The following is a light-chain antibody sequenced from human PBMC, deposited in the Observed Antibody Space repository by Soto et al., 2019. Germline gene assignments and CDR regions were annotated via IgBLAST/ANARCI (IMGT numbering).Light chain of an antibody. CDR1: SGSVSTSDY. CDR3: VLYMGSGIRV. J-gene: IGLJ1*01. V-gene: IGLV8-61*01. Sequence: QTVVTQEPSFSVSPGRTVTLTCGLSSGSVSTSDYPSWYQQTPGQAPRTLIYSTNTRSSGVPDRVSGSILGNKAALTITGAQADDESDYYCVLYMGSGIRVFGTGTKLTVL. CDR2: STN.